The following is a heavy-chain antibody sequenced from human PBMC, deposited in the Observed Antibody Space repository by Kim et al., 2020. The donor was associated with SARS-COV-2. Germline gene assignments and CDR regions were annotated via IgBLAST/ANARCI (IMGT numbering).Heavy chain of an antibody. Sequence: TPSPKQRITLSRDTSKHHFSLKLSSVTAADTAVYYCARAYSNYNYYYMDVWGKGTTVTVSS. V-gene: IGHV4-61*03. J-gene: IGHJ6*03. D-gene: IGHD2-15*01. CDR3: ARAYSNYNYYYMDV.